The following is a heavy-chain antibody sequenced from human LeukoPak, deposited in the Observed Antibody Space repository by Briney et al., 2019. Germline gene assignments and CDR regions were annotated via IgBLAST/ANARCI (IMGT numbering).Heavy chain of an antibody. J-gene: IGHJ4*02. CDR1: GYTFTSYG. CDR2: ISAYNGNT. Sequence: GASVKVSCKASGYTFTSYGISWVRQAPGQGLEWMGWISAYNGNTNYAQRLQGRVTMTTDTSTSTAYMERRSLRSDDTAVYYCARDLSNYYDSSGYADYWGQGTLVTVSS. V-gene: IGHV1-18*01. CDR3: ARDLSNYYDSSGYADY. D-gene: IGHD3-22*01.